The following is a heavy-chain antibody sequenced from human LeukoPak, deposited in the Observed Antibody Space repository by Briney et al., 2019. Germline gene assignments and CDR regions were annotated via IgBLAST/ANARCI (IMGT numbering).Heavy chain of an antibody. CDR1: GGSISSGGYY. CDR3: ARGAAGYSYG. D-gene: IGHD5-18*01. V-gene: IGHV4-31*03. J-gene: IGHJ4*02. CDR2: IYYSGST. Sequence: SETLSLTCTVSGGSISSGGYYWSWIRQHPGKGLEWIGYIYYSGSTYYNPSLKSRVTISVDTSKNQFSLKLSSVTAADTAVYYCARGAAGYSYGWGQGTLVTVSS.